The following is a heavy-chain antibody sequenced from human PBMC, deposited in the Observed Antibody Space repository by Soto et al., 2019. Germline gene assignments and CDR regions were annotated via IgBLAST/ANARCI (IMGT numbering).Heavy chain of an antibody. D-gene: IGHD6-19*01. CDR2: IYYSGST. J-gene: IGHJ6*02. Sequence: SETLSLTCTVSGGSISSGGYYWSWIRQHPGKGLEWIGYIYYSGSTYYNPSLKSRVTISVDTSKNQFSLKLSSVTAADTAVYYCARLGQWLTPYYYYGMDVWGQGTTVTVSS. V-gene: IGHV4-31*03. CDR3: ARLGQWLTPYYYYGMDV. CDR1: GGSISSGGYY.